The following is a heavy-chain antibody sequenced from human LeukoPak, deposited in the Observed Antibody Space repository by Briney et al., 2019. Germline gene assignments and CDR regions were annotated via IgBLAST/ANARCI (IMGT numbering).Heavy chain of an antibody. CDR1: GYTFTSYY. V-gene: IGHV1-46*01. CDR2: INPSGGST. D-gene: IGHD1-26*01. CDR3: ARDMSVGATGY. J-gene: IGHJ4*02. Sequence: GESLKISCKGSGYTFTSYYMHWVRQAPGQGLEWMGIINPSGGSTSYAQKFQGRVTMTRDTSTSTVYMELSSLRSEDTAVYYCARDMSVGATGYWGQGTLVTVSS.